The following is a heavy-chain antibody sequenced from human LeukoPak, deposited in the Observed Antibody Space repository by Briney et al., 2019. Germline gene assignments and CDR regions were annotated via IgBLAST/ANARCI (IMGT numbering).Heavy chain of an antibody. CDR3: ARNYDQVANDAFDI. CDR1: GYTFTGYY. D-gene: IGHD3-22*01. CDR2: INPNSGGT. Sequence: ASVKVSRKASGYTFTGYYMHWVRQAPGPGLECMGRINPNSGGTNYAQKFQGRVTMTRDTSISTAYMELSRLRSDDTAVYYCARNYDQVANDAFDIWGQGTMVTVSS. J-gene: IGHJ3*02. V-gene: IGHV1-2*06.